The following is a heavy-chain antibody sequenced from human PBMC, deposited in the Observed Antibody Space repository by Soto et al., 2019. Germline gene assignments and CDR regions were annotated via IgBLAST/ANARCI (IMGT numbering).Heavy chain of an antibody. Sequence: SETLSLTCTVSGGSVSSGSYYWSWIRQPPGKGLEWIGYIYYSGSTNYNPSLKSRVTISVDTSKNQFSLKLSSVTAADTAVYYCARGLWFGELLSPGTFDPWGQGTLVTVSS. CDR2: IYYSGST. CDR3: ARGLWFGELLSPGTFDP. J-gene: IGHJ5*02. D-gene: IGHD3-10*01. V-gene: IGHV4-61*01. CDR1: GGSVSSGSYY.